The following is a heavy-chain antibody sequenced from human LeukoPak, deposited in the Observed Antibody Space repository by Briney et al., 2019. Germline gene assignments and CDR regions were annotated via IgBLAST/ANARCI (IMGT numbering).Heavy chain of an antibody. V-gene: IGHV1-46*01. Sequence: GASVKVSCKASGYTFTGYFIHWVRQAPGQGLEWMGIINPSGGSTSYAQKFQGRVTMTRDTSTSTVYMELSSLRSEDTAVYYCARDSRLIVSYYGMDVWGQGTTVTVSS. CDR2: INPSGGST. CDR3: ARDSRLIVSYYGMDV. J-gene: IGHJ6*02. D-gene: IGHD3-22*01. CDR1: GYTFTGYF.